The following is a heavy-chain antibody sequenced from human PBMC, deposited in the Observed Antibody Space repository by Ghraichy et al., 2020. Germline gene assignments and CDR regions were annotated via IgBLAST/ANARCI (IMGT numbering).Heavy chain of an antibody. J-gene: IGHJ4*02. D-gene: IGHD6-19*01. Sequence: SKTLPLTCTVSDDSISSSDYYWAWIRQPPGKGLEWIGSMYYGGSTYYNPSLKRRVTISVDTSKNHFSLDLRSVTATDTAVYYCVRLPHIAVGGRCFWGQGTLVTVSS. CDR2: MYYGGST. CDR3: VRLPHIAVGGRCF. V-gene: IGHV4-39*02. CDR1: DDSISSSDYY.